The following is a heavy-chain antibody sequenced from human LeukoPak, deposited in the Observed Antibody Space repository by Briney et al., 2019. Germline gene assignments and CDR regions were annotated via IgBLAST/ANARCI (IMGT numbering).Heavy chain of an antibody. J-gene: IGHJ4*02. CDR1: GGSISSTSYY. CDR2: IYYSGST. CDR3: ARGGASDDYGDYPDY. V-gene: IGHV4-39*07. D-gene: IGHD4-17*01. Sequence: SETLSLTCTVSGGSISSTSYYWGWIRQPPGKGLEWIGSIYYSGSTYHNPSLKSRVTISVDTSKNQFSLKLSSVTAADTAVYYCARGGASDDYGDYPDYWGQGTLVTVSS.